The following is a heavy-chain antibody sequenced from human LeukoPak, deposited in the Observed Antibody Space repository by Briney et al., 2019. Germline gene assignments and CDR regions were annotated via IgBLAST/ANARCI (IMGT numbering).Heavy chain of an antibody. Sequence: SETLSLTCADYGGSFSGYYWSWIRQPPGKGLEWIGEINHSGSTNYNPSLKSRVTISVDTSKNQFSLKLSSVTAADTAVYYCARGRGYGDYRGIRYFDYWGQGTLVTVSS. CDR1: GGSFSGYY. J-gene: IGHJ4*02. D-gene: IGHD4-17*01. CDR2: INHSGST. CDR3: ARGRGYGDYRGIRYFDY. V-gene: IGHV4-34*01.